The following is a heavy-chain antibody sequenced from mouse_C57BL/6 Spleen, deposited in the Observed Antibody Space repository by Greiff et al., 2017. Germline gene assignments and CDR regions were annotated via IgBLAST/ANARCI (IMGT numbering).Heavy chain of an antibody. V-gene: IGHV1-69*01. CDR2: IDPSDSYS. D-gene: IGHD4-1*01. CDR3: TRRKGVGRGYYAMDY. J-gene: IGHJ4*01. CDR1: GYTFTSYW. Sequence: QVQLQQPGAELVMPGASVKLSCKASGYTFTSYWMHWVKQRPGQGLEWIGEIDPSDSYSNYNQKFKGKSTLTVDKSSSTASMQLSSLTSEDSAVYDCTRRKGVGRGYYAMDYWGQGTSVTVSS.